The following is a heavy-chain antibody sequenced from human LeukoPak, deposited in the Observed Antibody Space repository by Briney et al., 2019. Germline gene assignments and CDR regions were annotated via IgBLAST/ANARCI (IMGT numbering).Heavy chain of an antibody. D-gene: IGHD3-10*01. Sequence: RGSLRLSCAAAALMFSSYGMHWVRQAPGKGLEWVAVFSYEGSNQYYADSVKGRFTVSRDTSVNTLYLQMSSLRAEDTAVYYCARISGGYYSTVDCWGQGTLVTVSS. CDR2: FSYEGSNQ. CDR3: ARISGGYYSTVDC. CDR1: ALMFSSYG. V-gene: IGHV3-33*05. J-gene: IGHJ4*02.